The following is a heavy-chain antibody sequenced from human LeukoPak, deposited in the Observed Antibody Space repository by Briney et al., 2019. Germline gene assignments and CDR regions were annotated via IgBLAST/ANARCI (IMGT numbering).Heavy chain of an antibody. V-gene: IGHV3-30*18. CDR1: GFTFGSYG. CDR3: AKGDPGDAFDI. J-gene: IGHJ3*02. Sequence: GGSLRLSCAASGFTFGSYGMHWVRQAPGKGLEWVAVISYDGSNKYYADSVKGRFTISRDNSKNTLYLQMNSLRAEDTAVYYCAKGDPGDAFDIWGQGTMVTVSS. CDR2: ISYDGSNK.